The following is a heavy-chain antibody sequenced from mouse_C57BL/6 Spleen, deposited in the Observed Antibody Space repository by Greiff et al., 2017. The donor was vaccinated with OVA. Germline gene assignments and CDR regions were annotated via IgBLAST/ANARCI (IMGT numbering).Heavy chain of an antibody. V-gene: IGHV1-42*01. CDR3: ARREGY. J-gene: IGHJ2*01. CDR1: GYSFTGYY. CDR2: INPSTGGT. Sequence: EVKLQESGPELVKPGASVKISCKASGYSFTGYYMNWVKQSPEKSLEWIGEINPSTGGTTYNQKFKAKATLTVDKSSSTAYMQLKSLTSEDSAVYYCARREGYWGQGTTLTVSS.